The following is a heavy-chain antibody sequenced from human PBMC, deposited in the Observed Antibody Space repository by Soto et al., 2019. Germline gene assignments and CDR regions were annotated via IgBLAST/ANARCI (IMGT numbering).Heavy chain of an antibody. CDR1: GYTFTSYA. V-gene: IGHV1-3*05. Sequence: QVQLVQSGAEEKKPGASVKVSCKASGYTFTSYAMHWVRQAPGQRLEWMGWINAGNGNTKYSQKFQGRVTITTDTSASTAYMELSSLRSEDTAVYYCASVITMRPMLGMDVWGQGTTVTVSS. D-gene: IGHD3-22*01. CDR3: ASVITMRPMLGMDV. J-gene: IGHJ6*02. CDR2: INAGNGNT.